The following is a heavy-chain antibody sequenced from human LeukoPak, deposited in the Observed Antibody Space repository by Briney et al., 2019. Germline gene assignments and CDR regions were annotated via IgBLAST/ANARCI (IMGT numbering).Heavy chain of an antibody. J-gene: IGHJ3*02. CDR2: ISSSSSYI. V-gene: IGHV3-21*01. D-gene: IGHD3-3*01. Sequence: PGGSLRLSCAASGFTFSSYSMNWVRQAPGKGLEWVSSISSSSSYIYYADSVKGRFTNSRDNAKTSLYLQMNSLRAEDTAVYYCAPLGVLISGYRAFDIWGQGTMVAVSS. CDR1: GFTFSSYS. CDR3: APLGVLISGYRAFDI.